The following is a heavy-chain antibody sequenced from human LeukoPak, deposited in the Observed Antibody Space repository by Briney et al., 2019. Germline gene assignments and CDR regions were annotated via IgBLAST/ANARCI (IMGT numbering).Heavy chain of an antibody. CDR3: ARDKIGSGNMDR. CDR2: INPNSGGT. Sequence: GASVKVSCKASGYTFSGYYMHWVRQAPGQGLEWMGRINPNSGGTNYARRFQDRVTMTRDTSINTAYMELNRLRFDDTAVYYCARDKIGSGNMDRWGQGSLVTVSS. V-gene: IGHV1-2*06. J-gene: IGHJ5*02. CDR1: GYTFSGYY. D-gene: IGHD3-10*01.